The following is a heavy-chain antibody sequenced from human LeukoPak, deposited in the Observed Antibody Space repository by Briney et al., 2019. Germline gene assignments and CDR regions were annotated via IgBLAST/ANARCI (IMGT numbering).Heavy chain of an antibody. D-gene: IGHD1-14*01. Sequence: SETLSLTCTVSGYSISSGYYWGWIRQPPGKGLEWIGRIYTSGSTNYNPSLKSRVTISVDTSKNQFSLKLSSVTAADTAVYYCARDNRGDFDYWGQGTLVTVSS. CDR1: GYSISSGYY. J-gene: IGHJ4*02. CDR3: ARDNRGDFDY. CDR2: IYTSGST. V-gene: IGHV4-38-2*02.